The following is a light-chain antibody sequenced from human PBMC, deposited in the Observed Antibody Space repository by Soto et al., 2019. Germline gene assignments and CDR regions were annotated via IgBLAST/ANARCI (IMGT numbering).Light chain of an antibody. CDR2: GAS. Sequence: EIVMTQSPATLSVSPGERATLSCRASQNVSSNLAGYQQKPGQAPRLLIYGASTRATGIPARFSGSGSGTEFTLTISILQSEEFAVYYCQQYDNWLTWTFGQGTKVEIK. V-gene: IGKV3-15*01. J-gene: IGKJ1*01. CDR1: QNVSSN. CDR3: QQYDNWLTWT.